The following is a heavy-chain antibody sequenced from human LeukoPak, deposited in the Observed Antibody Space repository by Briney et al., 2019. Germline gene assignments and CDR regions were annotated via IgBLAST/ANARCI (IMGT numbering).Heavy chain of an antibody. J-gene: IGHJ6*03. Sequence: SETLSLTCAVYGGSFSGYYWSWIHQPPGKGLEWIGEINHSGSTNYNPSLKSRVTISVDTSKNQFSLKLSSVTAADTAVYYCARENIVVVPAAIWYYYYYMDVWGKGTTVTVSS. V-gene: IGHV4-34*01. CDR1: GGSFSGYY. CDR2: INHSGST. CDR3: ARENIVVVPAAIWYYYYYMDV. D-gene: IGHD2-2*02.